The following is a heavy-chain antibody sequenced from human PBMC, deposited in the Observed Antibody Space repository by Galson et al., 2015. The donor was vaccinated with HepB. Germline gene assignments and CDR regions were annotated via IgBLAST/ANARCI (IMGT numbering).Heavy chain of an antibody. D-gene: IGHD2-21*01. CDR1: GFTFHDYA. J-gene: IGHJ4*02. V-gene: IGHV3-9*01. CDR3: AKDMRAELVVTWNALDY. CDR2: INSNSDSI. Sequence: SLRLSCAASGFTFHDYAMHWFRQAPGKGLEWVSGINSNSDSIGYADSVKGRFTVSRDDAKNSLYLQMNNLRPEDTALYYCAKDMRAELVVTWNALDYWGQGTLVTVSS.